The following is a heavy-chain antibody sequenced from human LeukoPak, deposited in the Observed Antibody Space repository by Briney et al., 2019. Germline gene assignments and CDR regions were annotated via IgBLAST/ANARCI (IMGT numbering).Heavy chain of an antibody. D-gene: IGHD3-22*01. V-gene: IGHV1-2*02. CDR1: GYTFTGYY. Sequence: ASVKVSCKASGYTFTGYYLHWVRQAPVQGLEWMGWINPNSGDTNYAQKFQGRVTMTRDTSISTGYLELSRLRSDDTAVFYCARGDSSPYYYFDYWGQGTLVTVSS. CDR3: ARGDSSPYYYFDY. CDR2: INPNSGDT. J-gene: IGHJ4*02.